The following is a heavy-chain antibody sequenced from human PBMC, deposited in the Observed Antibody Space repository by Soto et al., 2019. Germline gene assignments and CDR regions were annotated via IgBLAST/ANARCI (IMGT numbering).Heavy chain of an antibody. CDR3: ARDRPRITMVRGAPGHGMDV. J-gene: IGHJ6*02. CDR1: GFTFSSYG. D-gene: IGHD3-10*01. CDR2: IWYDGSNK. V-gene: IGHV3-33*01. Sequence: PGGSLRLSCAASGFTFSSYGMHWVRQAPGKGLEWVAVIWYDGSNKYYADSVKGRFTISRDNSKNTLYLQMNSLRAEDTAVYYCARDRPRITMVRGAPGHGMDVWGQGTTVTVSS.